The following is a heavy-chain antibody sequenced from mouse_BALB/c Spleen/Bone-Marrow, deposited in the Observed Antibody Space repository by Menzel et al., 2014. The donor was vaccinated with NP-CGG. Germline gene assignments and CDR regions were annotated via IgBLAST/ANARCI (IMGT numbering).Heavy chain of an antibody. CDR1: GYTFTYYT. V-gene: IGHV1-4*01. CDR2: INPNSDYT. Sequence: QVQLQQSGAGLARPGASVKMSCKASGYTFTYYTMYWVKQRPGQGLEWIGYINPNSDYTNYNQKFKDKATLTADKSSSTAYMQLSSLTSEDSAVYYCAREVYGSWFAYWGQGTLVTVSA. CDR3: AREVYGSWFAY. J-gene: IGHJ3*01. D-gene: IGHD2-2*01.